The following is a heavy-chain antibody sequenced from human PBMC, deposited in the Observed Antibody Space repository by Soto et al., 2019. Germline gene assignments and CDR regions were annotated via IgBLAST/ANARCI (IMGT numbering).Heavy chain of an antibody. J-gene: IGHJ4*02. Sequence: PSETLSLTCTVSGGSISSYYWSWIRQPPGKGLEWIGYIYYSGSTNYNPSLKSRVTISVDTSKNQFSLKLSSVTAADTAVYYCAREYTLRWLQSDYFDYWGQGTLVTVSS. CDR3: AREYTLRWLQSDYFDY. V-gene: IGHV4-59*01. CDR1: GGSISSYY. CDR2: IYYSGST. D-gene: IGHD5-12*01.